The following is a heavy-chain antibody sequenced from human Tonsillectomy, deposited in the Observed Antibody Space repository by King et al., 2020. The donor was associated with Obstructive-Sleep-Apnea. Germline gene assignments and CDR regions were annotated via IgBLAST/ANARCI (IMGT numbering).Heavy chain of an antibody. D-gene: IGHD2-21*01. CDR2: IYYSGST. Sequence: QLQESGPGLVKPSETLSLTCTVSGDSISTSYYWSWIRQPPGKGLEWIGSIYYSGSTYYNPSLKSRVTISVDTSKNQFSLNLCSVTAADTAVYYCARGPSLGEENDYWGQGTLVTVSS. CDR1: GDSISTSYY. CDR3: ARGPSLGEENDY. V-gene: IGHV4-39*07. J-gene: IGHJ4*02.